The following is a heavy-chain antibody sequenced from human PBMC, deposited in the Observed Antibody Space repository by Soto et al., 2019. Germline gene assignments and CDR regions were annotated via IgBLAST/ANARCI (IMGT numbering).Heavy chain of an antibody. D-gene: IGHD6-13*01. CDR2: IGGSGGYK. V-gene: IGHV3-23*01. Sequence: EVQLLESGGGLVQPGGSLRLSCAASGFFFSSYAMSWVRQAPGKGLEWVSGIGGSGGYKAYADSVKGRFTISRDNSKNTLYLQMESLGAEDTAVYYCAKDAAMVSSTFNYFDYWVQGTLVAVSS. J-gene: IGHJ4*02. CDR1: GFFFSSYA. CDR3: AKDAAMVSSTFNYFDY.